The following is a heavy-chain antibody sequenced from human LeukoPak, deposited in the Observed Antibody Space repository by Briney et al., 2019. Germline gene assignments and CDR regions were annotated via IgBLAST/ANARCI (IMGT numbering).Heavy chain of an antibody. J-gene: IGHJ3*02. V-gene: IGHV3-30*18. D-gene: IGHD3-22*01. CDR2: ISHDGSNK. CDR3: AKDDYYDSSGYYYGAFDI. CDR1: GFTFSSYG. Sequence: GGSPRLSCAASGFTFSSYGMHWVRQAPGKGLEWVAVISHDGSNKYYADSVKGRFTISRDNSKNTLYLQMNSLRAEDTAVYYCAKDDYYDSSGYYYGAFDIWGQGTMVTVSS.